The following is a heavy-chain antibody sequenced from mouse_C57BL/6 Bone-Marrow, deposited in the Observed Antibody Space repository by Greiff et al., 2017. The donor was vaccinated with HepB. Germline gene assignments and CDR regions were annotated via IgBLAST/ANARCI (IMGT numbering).Heavy chain of an antibody. CDR3: ARVGSSPYYYAMDY. V-gene: IGHV5-17*01. CDR1: GFTFSDYG. D-gene: IGHD1-1*01. Sequence: EVKLMESGGGLVKPGGSLKLSCAASGFTFSDYGMHWVRQAPEKGLEWVAYISSGSSTIYYADTVKGRFTISRDNAKNTLFLQMTSLRPEDTAMYYCARVGSSPYYYAMDYWGQGTSVTVSS. CDR2: ISSGSSTI. J-gene: IGHJ4*01.